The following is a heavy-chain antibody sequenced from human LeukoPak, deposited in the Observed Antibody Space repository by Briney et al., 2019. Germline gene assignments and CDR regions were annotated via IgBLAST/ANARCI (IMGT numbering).Heavy chain of an antibody. CDR3: ARLWEDRDYYYYYMDV. D-gene: IGHD1-26*01. CDR2: IYPGDSDT. J-gene: IGHJ6*03. V-gene: IGHV5-51*01. Sequence: GESLNISCQGSGCPFTSYWIGWVRQMPGKGLEWMGIIYPGDSDTRYSPSFQGQVTISADKYISTAYLQWSSLKASDTAMYYCARLWEDRDYYYYYMDVWSKGTTVTVSS. CDR1: GCPFTSYW.